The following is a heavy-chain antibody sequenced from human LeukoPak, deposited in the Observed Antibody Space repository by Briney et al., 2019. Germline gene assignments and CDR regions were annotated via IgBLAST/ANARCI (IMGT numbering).Heavy chain of an antibody. D-gene: IGHD4-17*01. J-gene: IGHJ1*01. V-gene: IGHV3-30-3*01. CDR1: GFTFSSYA. Sequence: GGSLRLSCAASGFTFSSYAMHWVRQAPGKGLEWVAVISYDGSNKYYADSVKGRFTISRDNSKNTLYLQMNSLRAEDTAVYYCARERYGATGYFQHWGQGTLVTVSS. CDR2: ISYDGSNK. CDR3: ARERYGATGYFQH.